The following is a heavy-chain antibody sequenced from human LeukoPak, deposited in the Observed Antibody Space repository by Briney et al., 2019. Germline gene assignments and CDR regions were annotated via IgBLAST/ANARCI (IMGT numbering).Heavy chain of an antibody. CDR1: GFTFSSYA. V-gene: IGHV3-23*01. Sequence: GGSLTLSCAASGFTFSSYAMSWVRQAPGKGLEWVSAISGSGGSTYYADSVKGRFTISRDNSKNTLYLQMNSLRAEDTAVYYCAKAGDIVVVVAGDWYFDLWGRGTLVTVSS. J-gene: IGHJ2*01. D-gene: IGHD2-15*01. CDR2: ISGSGGST. CDR3: AKAGDIVVVVAGDWYFDL.